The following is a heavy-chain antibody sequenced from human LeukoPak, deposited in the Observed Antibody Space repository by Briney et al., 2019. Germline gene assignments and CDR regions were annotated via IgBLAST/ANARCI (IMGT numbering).Heavy chain of an antibody. Sequence: SETLSLTCTVSGGSISSYYWSWIRQPPGKGLEWIGYIYYSGSTNYNPSLKSRVTMPVGTSKNQFSLKLSSVTAADTAVYYCARSPRAYCSSTSCYAGHFDSWGQGTLVTVSS. CDR3: ARSPRAYCSSTSCYAGHFDS. CDR1: GGSISSYY. D-gene: IGHD2-2*01. CDR2: IYYSGST. J-gene: IGHJ4*02. V-gene: IGHV4-59*08.